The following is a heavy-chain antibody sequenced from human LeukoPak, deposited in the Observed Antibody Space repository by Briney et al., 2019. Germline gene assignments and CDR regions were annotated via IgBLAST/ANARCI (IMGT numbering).Heavy chain of an antibody. J-gene: IGHJ4*02. V-gene: IGHV1-8*01. Sequence: ASVKVSCKASGYTFTSYDINWVRQATGQGLEWMGWMNPNSGNTGYAQKFQGRVTMTRNTSISTAYVELSSPRSEDTAVYYCARGRPYIVGASLFDYWGQGTLVTVSS. CDR2: MNPNSGNT. CDR1: GYTFTSYD. D-gene: IGHD1-26*01. CDR3: ARGRPYIVGASLFDY.